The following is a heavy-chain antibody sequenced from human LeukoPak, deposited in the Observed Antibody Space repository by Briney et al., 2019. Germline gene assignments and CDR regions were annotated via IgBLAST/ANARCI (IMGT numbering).Heavy chain of an antibody. J-gene: IGHJ4*02. D-gene: IGHD3-10*01. CDR2: IHNSGTT. CDR1: GGPLCGYF. Sequence: SETLSLTCAVSGGPLCGYFWSWIRASSGKGLEWIGEIHNSGTTNYNPSLNSRVTISEDTSKNQFYLNLISMAAADTAVYYCARRYSYKLGSFHFDFWGQGTLVTVSS. V-gene: IGHV4-34*01. CDR3: ARRYSYKLGSFHFDF.